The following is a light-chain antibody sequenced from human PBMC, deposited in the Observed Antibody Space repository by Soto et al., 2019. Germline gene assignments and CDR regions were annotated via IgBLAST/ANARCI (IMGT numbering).Light chain of an antibody. J-gene: IGKJ5*01. CDR1: QSVSSY. V-gene: IGKV3-11*01. Sequence: EIVLTQSPATLSLSPGERATLSCRASQSVSSYLAWYQQKPRQAPSLLIYDASNRATGIPARFSGSGSGTDFTLTISSLVPEDFAVYYCQQRSNWPPITFGQGTRLEI. CDR2: DAS. CDR3: QQRSNWPPIT.